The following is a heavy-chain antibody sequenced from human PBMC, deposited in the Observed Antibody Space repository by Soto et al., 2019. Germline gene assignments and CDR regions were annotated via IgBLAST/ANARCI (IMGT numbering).Heavy chain of an antibody. CDR3: ARGVTYSSGWRPIRGGMDV. D-gene: IGHD6-19*01. CDR1: GGSFSGYY. CDR2: INHSGST. Sequence: PSETLSLTCAVYGGSFSGYYWSWIRQPPGKGLEWIGEINHSGSTNYNPSLKSRVTISVDTSKNQFSLKLSSVTAADTAVYYCARGVTYSSGWRPIRGGMDVRGKGTTVTVSS. J-gene: IGHJ6*04. V-gene: IGHV4-34*01.